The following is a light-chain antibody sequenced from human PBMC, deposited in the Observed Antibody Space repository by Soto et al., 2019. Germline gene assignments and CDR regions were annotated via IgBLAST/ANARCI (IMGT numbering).Light chain of an antibody. Sequence: EIVLTQSPGTLSLSPGERATLSCRASQTVDRGYLAWYQQKPGQAPRLLIYDASTRATGIPDRFSGSGSGTDFTLTISRLEPEDFAVYYCQQRGNWPPGFTFGPGTTVDMK. J-gene: IGKJ3*01. CDR2: DAS. V-gene: IGKV3D-20*02. CDR1: QTVDRGY. CDR3: QQRGNWPPGFT.